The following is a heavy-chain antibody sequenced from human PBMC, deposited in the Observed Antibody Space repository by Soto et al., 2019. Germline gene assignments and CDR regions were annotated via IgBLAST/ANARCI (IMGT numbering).Heavy chain of an antibody. J-gene: IGHJ4*02. D-gene: IGHD2-15*01. CDR1: CVTFSSYA. CDR2: IIPIFGTA. V-gene: IGHV1-69*01. Sequence: NVSCKASCVTFSSYAISWVRQAPGQGLEWMGGIIPIFGTANYAQKFQGRVTITADESTSTAYMELSSLRSEDTAVYYCARSLGYCIGGSCDYTLDYRDPGPLLT. CDR3: ARSLGYCIGGSCDYTLDY.